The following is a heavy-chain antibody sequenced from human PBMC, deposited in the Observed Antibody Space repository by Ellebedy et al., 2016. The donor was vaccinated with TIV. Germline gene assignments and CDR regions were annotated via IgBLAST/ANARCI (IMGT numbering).Heavy chain of an antibody. Sequence: PGGSLRLSCVASGFTINNHWMHWVRQAPGKGLGWVARINSGGSGTSHADSVKGRFTISRDNAKNTLYLQMNSLRAEDTAVYYCARYGNLGYWGQGTLVTVSS. D-gene: IGHD1-1*01. CDR1: GFTINNHW. CDR2: INSGGSGT. J-gene: IGHJ4*02. V-gene: IGHV3-74*01. CDR3: ARYGNLGY.